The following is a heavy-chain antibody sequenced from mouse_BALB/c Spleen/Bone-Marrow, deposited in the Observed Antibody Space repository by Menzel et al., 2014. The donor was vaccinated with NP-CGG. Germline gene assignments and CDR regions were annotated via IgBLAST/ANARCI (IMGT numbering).Heavy chain of an antibody. J-gene: IGHJ2*01. D-gene: IGHD2-4*01. V-gene: IGHV1S132*01. Sequence: VQLVESGAELVKPGASVKLSCKTSGYTFTSYWIQWVKQRPGQGLGRIGEIIPGTGTTYYNEKFKDKATLTIDTSSSTAYMQLSSLTSEDSAVYFCARKGISTVIATAYYFDYWGQGSPLTVSS. CDR1: GYTFTSYW. CDR3: ARKGISTVIATAYYFDY. CDR2: IIPGTGTT.